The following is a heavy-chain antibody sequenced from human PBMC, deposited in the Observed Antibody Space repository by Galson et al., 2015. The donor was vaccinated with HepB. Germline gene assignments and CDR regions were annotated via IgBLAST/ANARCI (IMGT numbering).Heavy chain of an antibody. D-gene: IGHD6-6*01. CDR3: ARDPHFSSSPSPLDWYFDL. V-gene: IGHV3-21*01. CDR2: ISSSSSYI. CDR1: GFTFSSYS. Sequence: SLRLSCAASGFTFSSYSMNWVRQAPGKGLEWVSSISSSSSYIYYADSVKGRFTISRDNAKNSLYLQMNSLRAEDTAVYYCARDPHFSSSPSPLDWYFDLWGRGTLVTVSS. J-gene: IGHJ2*01.